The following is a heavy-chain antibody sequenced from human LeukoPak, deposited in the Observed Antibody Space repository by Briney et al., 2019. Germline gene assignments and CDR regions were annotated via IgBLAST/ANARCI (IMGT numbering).Heavy chain of an antibody. CDR3: AKDLYSYGYDYFDY. CDR2: ISYDGSNK. CDR1: GFTFSTYG. Sequence: PGRSLRLSCAASGFTFSTYGMHWVRQAPGKGLEWVAVISYDGSNKYYADSVKGRFTISRDNSKNMLYLQMNSLRAEDTAVYYCAKDLYSYGYDYFDYWGQGTLVTVSS. D-gene: IGHD5-18*01. J-gene: IGHJ4*02. V-gene: IGHV3-30*18.